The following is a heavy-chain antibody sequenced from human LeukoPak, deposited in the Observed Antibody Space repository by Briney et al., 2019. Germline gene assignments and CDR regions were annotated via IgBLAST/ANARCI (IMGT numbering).Heavy chain of an antibody. CDR3: ARGRPHGNDY. CDR1: GFTFSSCW. D-gene: IGHD4-23*01. CDR2: IASDGSST. V-gene: IGHV3-74*01. Sequence: GGSLRLSCAASGFTFSSCWMNWVRQAPGKGLVWVSRIASDGSSTTYADSVKGRFSISRDNAKNTLYLQMNSLRVEDTAVYYCARGRPHGNDYWGQGTLVTVSA. J-gene: IGHJ4*02.